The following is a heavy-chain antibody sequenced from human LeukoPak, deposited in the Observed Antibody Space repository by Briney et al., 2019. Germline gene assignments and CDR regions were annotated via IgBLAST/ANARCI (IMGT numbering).Heavy chain of an antibody. D-gene: IGHD2-2*01. CDR2: INHSGST. CDR3: ARASGCSSTSCYFRY. Sequence: TPSETLSLTCAVYGGSFSGYYWSWLRQPPGKGLEWIGEINHSGSTNYNPSLKSRVTISVDTSKNQFSLKLSSVTAADTAVYYCARASGCSSTSCYFRYWGQGTLVTVSS. V-gene: IGHV4-34*01. J-gene: IGHJ4*02. CDR1: GGSFSGYY.